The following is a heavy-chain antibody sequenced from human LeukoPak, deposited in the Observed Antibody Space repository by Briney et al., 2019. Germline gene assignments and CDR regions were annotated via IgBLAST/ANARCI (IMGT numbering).Heavy chain of an antibody. CDR2: ITSSSTYI. V-gene: IGHV3-21*01. J-gene: IGHJ3*01. CDR1: GFTFSSYN. CDR3: AREAAFDL. Sequence: GGSLRLSCGASGFTFSSYNMNWVRQAPGKGLECVSSITSSSTYIYYADSVKGRFTISRDNAKTSLYLQMNSLRAEDTAVYYCAREAAFDLWGQGTMVTVSS.